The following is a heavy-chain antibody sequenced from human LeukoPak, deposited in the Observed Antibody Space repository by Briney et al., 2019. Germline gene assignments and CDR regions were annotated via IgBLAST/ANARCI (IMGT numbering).Heavy chain of an antibody. CDR3: ARSYDFWSGPPFDP. CDR2: INPNSGGT. V-gene: IGHV1-2*02. D-gene: IGHD3-3*01. CDR1: GYTFTGHY. J-gene: IGHJ5*02. Sequence: ASVKVSCKASGYTFTGHYMHWVRQAPGQGLEWMGWINPNSGGTKYAQKFQGRVTLTRDTSISTAYMELSRLRCDDTAVYYCARSYDFWSGPPFDPWGQGTLVTVSS.